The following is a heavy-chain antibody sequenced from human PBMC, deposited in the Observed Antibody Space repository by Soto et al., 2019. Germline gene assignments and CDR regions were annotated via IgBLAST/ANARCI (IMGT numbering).Heavy chain of an antibody. V-gene: IGHV4-34*01. Sequence: QLQLQQWGAGLLKPSETLSLTCAVSGGSFRGYFWSWIRQSPDKGLEWIGEINDSGSTYYNPSFKSRLTISVDMSNRQISLRLTAVTAADSAVYYCQGGDFWGQGTRVTVSS. D-gene: IGHD3-16*01. CDR1: GGSFRGYF. CDR2: INDSGST. J-gene: IGHJ4*02. CDR3: QGGDF.